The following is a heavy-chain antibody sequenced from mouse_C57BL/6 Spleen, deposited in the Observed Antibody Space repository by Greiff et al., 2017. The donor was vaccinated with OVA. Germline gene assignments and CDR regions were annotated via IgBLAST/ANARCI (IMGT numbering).Heavy chain of an antibody. CDR2: ISSGSSTI. D-gene: IGHD1-1*01. V-gene: IGHV5-17*01. CDR1: GFPFSAYG. CDR3: ARSYEADY. J-gene: IGHJ2*01. Sequence: EVKLVEPGGGLVKPGGSLKLPCAPPGFPFSAYGMTWVRQAPEKGRGWLAYISSGSSTIDYADTVKGRFTISRDNAKNTLFLQMTSLRSEDTAMYYCARSYEADYWGQGTTLTVSS.